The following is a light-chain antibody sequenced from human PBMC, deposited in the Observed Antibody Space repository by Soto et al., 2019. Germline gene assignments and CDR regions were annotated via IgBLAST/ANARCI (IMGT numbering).Light chain of an antibody. J-gene: IGKJ3*01. CDR1: QSVSSN. CDR3: QQYNNWPVT. CDR2: GAS. V-gene: IGKV3-15*01. Sequence: EIVMTQSPATLSVSPGERATLSCRASQSVSSNLAWYKQKPGQAPRLLIYGASTRATGIPARFSGSRYGTEFTLTFSSLQSEDFAVYYCQQYNNWPVTFGPGTKVDIK.